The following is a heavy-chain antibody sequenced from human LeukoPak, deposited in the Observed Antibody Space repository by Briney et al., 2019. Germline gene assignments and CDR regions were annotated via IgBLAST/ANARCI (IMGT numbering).Heavy chain of an antibody. V-gene: IGHV1-8*01. CDR1: GYTFTSYD. Sequence: GASVTVSCKASGYTFTSYDINWVRQAAGQGLEWMGWMNPNSGNTGYAQKFQGRVTMTRNTSISTAYMELSSLRSEDTAVYYCARVSRRVAATTLNYGGQGTLVTVSA. CDR3: ARVSRRVAATTLNY. J-gene: IGHJ4*02. D-gene: IGHD2-15*01. CDR2: MNPNSGNT.